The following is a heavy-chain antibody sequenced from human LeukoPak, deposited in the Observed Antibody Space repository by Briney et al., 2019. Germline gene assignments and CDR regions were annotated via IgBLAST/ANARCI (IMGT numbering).Heavy chain of an antibody. CDR2: IRRDGSNI. CDR1: GFTLRAFG. V-gene: IGHV3-33*01. D-gene: IGHD1-26*01. Sequence: GRSLRLSCEASGFTLRAFGMHWVRQAPGKGLEWVAVIRRDGSNIFYGDSVKGRFTISRDNSRNTLFLQMNSLRAEDTAVYYCVRDGVGGTKFFGYFDYWGQGAPVTVSS. CDR3: VRDGVGGTKFFGYFDY. J-gene: IGHJ4*02.